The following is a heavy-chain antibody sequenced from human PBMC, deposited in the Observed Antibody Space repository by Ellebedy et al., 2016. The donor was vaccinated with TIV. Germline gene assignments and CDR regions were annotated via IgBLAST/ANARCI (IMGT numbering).Heavy chain of an antibody. CDR3: SAAYGRVTPAY. V-gene: IGHV4-61*01. CDR1: GGSVSSANYS. D-gene: IGHD4-17*01. J-gene: IGHJ4*02. CDR2: IYSSVRT. Sequence: MPSETLSLTCTVSGGSVSSANYSWTSFRQPPGKGLAWIGYIYSSVRTDYKHSLKSRMAISVDTSRNQISLKLSSVTAADTAVYYCSAAYGRVTPAYWGQGTLVTVSS.